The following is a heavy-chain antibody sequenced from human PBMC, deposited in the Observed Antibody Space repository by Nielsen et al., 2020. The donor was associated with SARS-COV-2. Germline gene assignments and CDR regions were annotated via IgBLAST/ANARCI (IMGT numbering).Heavy chain of an antibody. CDR3: ARAMVRGVPSDFDY. J-gene: IGHJ4*02. D-gene: IGHD3-10*01. V-gene: IGHV1-69*13. CDR2: IIPIFGTA. Sequence: SVKVSCKASGYTFTSYAMHWVRQAPGQRLEWMGGIIPIFGTANYAQKFQGRVTITADESTSTAYMELSSLRSEDTAVYYCARAMVRGVPSDFDYWGQGTLVTVSS. CDR1: GYTFTSYA.